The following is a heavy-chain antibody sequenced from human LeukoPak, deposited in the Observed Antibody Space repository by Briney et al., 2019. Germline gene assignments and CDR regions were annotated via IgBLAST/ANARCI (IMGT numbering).Heavy chain of an antibody. D-gene: IGHD4-11*01. Sequence: AGGSLRLSCAASGFTFDDYGMSWVRQAPGKGLEWVSGINWNGGSTGYADSVKGRFTISRDNAKNSLYLQMNSLRAEDTALYHCARDFQFTTVTSISNHDAFDIWGQGTMVTVSS. CDR3: ARDFQFTTVTSISNHDAFDI. V-gene: IGHV3-20*01. CDR1: GFTFDDYG. J-gene: IGHJ3*02. CDR2: INWNGGST.